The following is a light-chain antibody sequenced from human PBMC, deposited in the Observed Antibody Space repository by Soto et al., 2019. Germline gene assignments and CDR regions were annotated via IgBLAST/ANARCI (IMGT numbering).Light chain of an antibody. J-gene: IGKJ1*01. CDR1: QSVSSN. CDR3: QQYNNWPPWT. CDR2: GAS. Sequence: EIVMTQSPATLSVSPGERATLSCRASQSVSSNLAWYQQKPGQAPRLHIYGASTRATGIPARFSGSGSGTEFTLTISSRQSEDFAVYYCQQYNNWPPWTFGQGTKVEIK. V-gene: IGKV3-15*01.